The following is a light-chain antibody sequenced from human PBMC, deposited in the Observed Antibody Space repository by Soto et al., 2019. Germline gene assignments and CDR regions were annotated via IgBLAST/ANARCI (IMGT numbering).Light chain of an antibody. Sequence: DIRMTQSPSTLSASVGDRVTITCRASQSITTWLAWYQQKPGKAPKLLIYKASTLHIGVPSRFSGSGSGTEFTLTISGLQPDDFATYYCQQYNYYLVYSFGQGTKVDIK. V-gene: IGKV1-5*03. CDR3: QQYNYYLVYS. CDR1: QSITTW. CDR2: KAS. J-gene: IGKJ2*03.